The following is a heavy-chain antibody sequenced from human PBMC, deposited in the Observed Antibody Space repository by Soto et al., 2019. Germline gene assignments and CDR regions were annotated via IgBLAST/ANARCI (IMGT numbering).Heavy chain of an antibody. V-gene: IGHV1-46*01. J-gene: IGHJ4*02. CDR3: ARAPYSSTSFFLDS. CDR2: VNPSLGRA. Sequence: QVQVVQSGTEVKKPGASVKVSCKASGYSLTANHMHWVRQAPGQGLEWVGIVNPSLGRANYAQKFQARVAMTWDTSTGTFYMELSSLRSDDTAIYYCARAPYSSTSFFLDSWGQGTQVTVSS. CDR1: GYSLTANH. D-gene: IGHD6-6*01.